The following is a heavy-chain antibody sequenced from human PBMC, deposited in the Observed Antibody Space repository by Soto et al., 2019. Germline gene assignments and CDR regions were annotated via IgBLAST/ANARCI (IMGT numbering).Heavy chain of an antibody. CDR2: MNPNSGNT. J-gene: IGHJ6*03. CDR1: GYTFTSYD. V-gene: IGHV1-8*01. CDR3: ARGPGSGSGTFYYYYYMDV. Sequence: GASVKVSCKASGYTFTSYDINWVRQATGQGREWMGWMNPNSGNTGYAQKFQGRVTMTRNTSISTAYMELSSLRSEDTAVYYCARGPGSGSGTFYYYYYMDVWGKGTTVTVSS. D-gene: IGHD3-10*01.